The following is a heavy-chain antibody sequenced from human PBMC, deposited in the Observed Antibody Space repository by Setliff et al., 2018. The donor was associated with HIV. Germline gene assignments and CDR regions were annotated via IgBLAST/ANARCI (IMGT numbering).Heavy chain of an antibody. J-gene: IGHJ4*02. V-gene: IGHV4-4*02. Sequence: SETLSLTCAVSGGSISSNWWSWVRQSPGKGLEWIGEIYHSGSTHYNPSLQSRVTISVDKSKSQFSLKLNSVTVADTAVYYCGGNGYYSIDYWGQGTLVTSPQ. CDR2: IYHSGST. D-gene: IGHD3-22*01. CDR1: GGSISSNW. CDR3: GGNGYYSIDY.